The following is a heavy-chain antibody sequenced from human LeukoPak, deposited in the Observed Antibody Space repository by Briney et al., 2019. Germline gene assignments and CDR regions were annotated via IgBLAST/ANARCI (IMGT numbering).Heavy chain of an antibody. Sequence: PGGSLRLSCAASGFTFDDYAMHWVRQAPGKGLEWVSGISWNGGSIDYADSVKGRFTISRDNAKNSLYLQMNSLRAEDTAVYYCANQIGYSYGYQEYYYGMDVWGQGTTVTVSS. CDR2: ISWNGGSI. CDR1: GFTFDDYA. CDR3: ANQIGYSYGYQEYYYGMDV. J-gene: IGHJ6*02. V-gene: IGHV3-9*01. D-gene: IGHD5-18*01.